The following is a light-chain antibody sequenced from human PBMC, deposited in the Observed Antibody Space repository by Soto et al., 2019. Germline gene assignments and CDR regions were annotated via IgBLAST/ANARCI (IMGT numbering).Light chain of an antibody. CDR2: DVS. CDR1: QGVTTN. CDR3: QQYNNWPFS. J-gene: IGKJ5*01. Sequence: EIVMAQSPGSLSVSPGERVTLSCRAGQGVTTNFAWYQQKSGQSPRLLIYDVSTRATGVPARFSGTGSETDFTLTISGLQSEDSAVYFCQQYNNWPFSFGQGTRLEI. V-gene: IGKV3-15*01.